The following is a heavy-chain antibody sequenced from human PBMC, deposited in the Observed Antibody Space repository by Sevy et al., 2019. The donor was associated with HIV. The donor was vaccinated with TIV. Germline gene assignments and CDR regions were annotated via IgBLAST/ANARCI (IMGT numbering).Heavy chain of an antibody. J-gene: IGHJ3*02. CDR1: GFTVSSNY. V-gene: IGHV3-53*01. CDR3: ARGMATTNDAFDI. D-gene: IGHD1-1*01. CDR2: IYSGGST. Sequence: GGSLRLSCAASGFTVSSNYMSWVRQAPGKGLEWVSVIYSGGSTYNADSVKGRFTISRDNSKNTLYLQMNSLRAEDTAVYYCARGMATTNDAFDIWGQGTMVTVSS.